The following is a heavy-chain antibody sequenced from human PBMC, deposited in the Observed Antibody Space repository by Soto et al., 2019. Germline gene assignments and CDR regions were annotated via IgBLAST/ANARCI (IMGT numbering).Heavy chain of an antibody. CDR2: ISSSSSTI. Sequence: EVQLVESGGGLVLPGGSLRLSCAASGFTFSSYSMNWVRQAPGKGLEWVSYISSSSSTIYYADSVKGRFTISRDNAKNSLYLQMNSLRAEDTAVYYCAREGPYSLNWFDPWGQGTLVTVSS. J-gene: IGHJ5*02. CDR1: GFTFSSYS. V-gene: IGHV3-48*01. CDR3: AREGPYSLNWFDP. D-gene: IGHD1-26*01.